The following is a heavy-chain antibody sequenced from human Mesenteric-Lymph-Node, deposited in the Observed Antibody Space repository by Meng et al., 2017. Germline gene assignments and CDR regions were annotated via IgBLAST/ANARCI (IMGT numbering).Heavy chain of an antibody. CDR2: ISANGGST. D-gene: IGHD6-19*01. J-gene: IGHJ4*02. CDR1: GVTFSSYA. Sequence: EVQLLESWGGFVHPGGSLRLSCAAAGVTFSSYAMSWVRQAPGKGLEWVSVISANGGSTYYADSVEGRFTVSRDNSKNTLYVQMNSLRAEDTAVYYWAGGSSGWRNYFDYWGQGTLVTVSS. CDR3: AGGSSGWRNYFDY. V-gene: IGHV3-23*01.